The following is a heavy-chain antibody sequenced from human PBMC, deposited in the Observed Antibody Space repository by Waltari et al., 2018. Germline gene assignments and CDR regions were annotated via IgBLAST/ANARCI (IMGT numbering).Heavy chain of an antibody. CDR1: GLTFDDYA. CDR2: CVWKSGSM. V-gene: IGHV3-9*01. Sequence: EVQLVESGGGLVQPGRSLRLSCAASGLTFDDYAMHWVRQAPGKGLEWVSGCVWKSGSMGYAASVKGRFTISRDNAKNSLYLQMNSLRAEDTALYYCAKDKGVSSSGGFDYWGQGTLVTVSS. J-gene: IGHJ4*02. D-gene: IGHD6-13*01. CDR3: AKDKGVSSSGGFDY.